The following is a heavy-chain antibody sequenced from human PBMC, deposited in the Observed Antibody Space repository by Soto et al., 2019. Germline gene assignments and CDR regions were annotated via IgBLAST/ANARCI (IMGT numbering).Heavy chain of an antibody. CDR2: VLQTGAST. D-gene: IGHD4-17*01. J-gene: IGHJ4*02. Sequence: GGSLRLSCEASGFSFSTYTMSWVRQSPGRGLEWVSAVLQTGASTYYADSVKGRFTISRDNSKNTLYLQMNNLRAEDTAVYYCAKDFTPDGYWDFDYWGQGTLVTVSS. V-gene: IGHV3-23*01. CDR3: AKDFTPDGYWDFDY. CDR1: GFSFSTYT.